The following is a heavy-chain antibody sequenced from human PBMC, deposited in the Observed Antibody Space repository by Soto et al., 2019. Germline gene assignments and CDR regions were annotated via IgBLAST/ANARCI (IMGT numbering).Heavy chain of an antibody. CDR2: IYSSGNT. Sequence: SEALSLTCTVSGASVTSYYWSWIRQPAGKGLDWIGRIYSSGNTDYNPSLKSRVTLSLDTSQNQVSLKLNSVTAADTGIYYCARDGVGPHGMDVWGLGTTVTVSS. CDR1: GASVTSYY. CDR3: ARDGVGPHGMDV. J-gene: IGHJ6*02. D-gene: IGHD3-3*01. V-gene: IGHV4-4*07.